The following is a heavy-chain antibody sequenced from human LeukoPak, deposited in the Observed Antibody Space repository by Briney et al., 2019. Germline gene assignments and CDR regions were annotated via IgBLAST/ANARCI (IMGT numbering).Heavy chain of an antibody. CDR3: ASEIAVAAKNPRIFDY. CDR1: GGSISSGSYS. J-gene: IGHJ4*02. Sequence: PSETLSLTCIVSGGSISSGSYSWSWIRRPAGKGLEWIGHIYTSGTTKCNPSLKSRVTISVNTSKNQFSLKLSSVTAADTAVYYCASEIAVAAKNPRIFDYWGQGTLVTVSS. D-gene: IGHD6-19*01. CDR2: IYTSGTT. V-gene: IGHV4-61*09.